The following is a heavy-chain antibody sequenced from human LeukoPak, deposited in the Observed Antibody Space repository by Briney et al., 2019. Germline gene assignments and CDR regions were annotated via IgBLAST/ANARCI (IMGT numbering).Heavy chain of an antibody. CDR2: INHSGST. CDR3: ARGRFYVWGSYRSRPFDY. CDR1: GGSFSGYY. J-gene: IGHJ4*02. V-gene: IGHV4-34*01. Sequence: SETLSPTCAVYGGSFSGYYWSWIRQPPGKGLEWIGEINHSGSTNYNPSLKSRVTISVDTSKNQFSLKLSSVTAADTAVYYCARGRFYVWGSYRSRPFDYWGQGTLVTVSS. D-gene: IGHD3-16*02.